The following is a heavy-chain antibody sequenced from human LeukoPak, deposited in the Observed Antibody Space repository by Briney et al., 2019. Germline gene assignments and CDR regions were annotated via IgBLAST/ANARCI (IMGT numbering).Heavy chain of an antibody. CDR1: GFTFSSYA. D-gene: IGHD3-10*01. V-gene: IGHV3-23*01. J-gene: IGHJ4*02. CDR3: AKDLYYYGSGSYSFDY. Sequence: PGGSLRLSCAASGFTFSSYAMSWVRQAPGKGLEWVSAISGSGGSTYYADSEKGRFTISRDNSKNTLYLQMNSLRAEDTAVYYCAKDLYYYGSGSYSFDYWGQGTLVTVSS. CDR2: ISGSGGST.